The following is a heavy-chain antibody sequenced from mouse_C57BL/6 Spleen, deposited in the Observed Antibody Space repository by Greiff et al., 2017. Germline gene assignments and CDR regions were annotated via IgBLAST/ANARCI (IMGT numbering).Heavy chain of an antibody. CDR1: GFTFTDYY. CDR3: ARSPYYGSSYGYFDV. CDR2: IRNKANGYTT. V-gene: IGHV7-3*01. Sequence: DVHLVESGGGLVQPGGSLSLSCAASGFTFTDYYMSWVSQPPGKALEWLGFIRNKANGYTTEYSASVKGRFTISRDNSQSILYLQMKALRAEDSATYYCARSPYYGSSYGYFDVWGTGTTVTVSS. D-gene: IGHD1-1*01. J-gene: IGHJ1*03.